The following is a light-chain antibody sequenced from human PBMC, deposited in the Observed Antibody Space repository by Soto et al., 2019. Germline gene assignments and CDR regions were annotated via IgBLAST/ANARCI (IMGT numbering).Light chain of an antibody. CDR3: ARWDSSLIAL. Sequence: QSVLTQPPSVSAAPAQKVTISCSGNNYNIGSNDVSWYQQLPGTAPTDLIIENGQRPSGIPDRFSGSKSGTSATLGITGLRTGDEADYYCARWDSSLIALFGTGTKVTVL. J-gene: IGLJ1*01. CDR2: ENG. V-gene: IGLV1-51*02. CDR1: NYNIGSND.